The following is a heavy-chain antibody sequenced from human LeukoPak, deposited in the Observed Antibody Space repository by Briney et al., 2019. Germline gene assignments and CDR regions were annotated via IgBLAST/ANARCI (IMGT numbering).Heavy chain of an antibody. CDR2: INPNSGGT. V-gene: IGHV1-2*02. Sequence: GASVKVSCKASGYTFTTYAINWVRQAPGQGLEWMGWINPNSGGTNYAQKFQGRVTMTRDTSISTAYMELSRLRSDDTAVYYCARPSLSCGGDCYSSPYYFDYWGQGTLVTVSS. D-gene: IGHD2-21*02. CDR3: ARPSLSCGGDCYSSPYYFDY. CDR1: GYTFTTYA. J-gene: IGHJ4*02.